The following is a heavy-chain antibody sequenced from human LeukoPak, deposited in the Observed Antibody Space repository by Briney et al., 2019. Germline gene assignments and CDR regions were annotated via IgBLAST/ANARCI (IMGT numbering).Heavy chain of an antibody. Sequence: SETLSLTCAVYGGSFSGYFWTWNRQPPGKGLEWIGEINHGGSTNYNPSLKSRVTISVDTSKNHFSLKLSSLTAADTAVYYCARGPPLTYDGSGYYFFDYWGQGTLVTVSS. CDR2: INHGGST. V-gene: IGHV4-34*01. J-gene: IGHJ4*02. D-gene: IGHD3-22*01. CDR1: GGSFSGYF. CDR3: ARGPPLTYDGSGYYFFDY.